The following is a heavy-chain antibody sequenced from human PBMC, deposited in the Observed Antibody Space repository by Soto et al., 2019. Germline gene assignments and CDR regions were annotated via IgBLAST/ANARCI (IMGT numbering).Heavy chain of an antibody. J-gene: IGHJ6*02. Sequence: SLRLSCAASGFTFSSYGMHWVRQAPGKGLEWVAVISYDGSNKYYADSVKGRFTISRDNSKNTLYLQMNSLRAEDTAVYYCAKILNSSGGSCPRTYYYYYYGMDVWGQGTTVTVSS. CDR2: ISYDGSNK. V-gene: IGHV3-30*18. CDR3: AKILNSSGGSCPRTYYYYYYGMDV. CDR1: GFTFSSYG. D-gene: IGHD2-15*01.